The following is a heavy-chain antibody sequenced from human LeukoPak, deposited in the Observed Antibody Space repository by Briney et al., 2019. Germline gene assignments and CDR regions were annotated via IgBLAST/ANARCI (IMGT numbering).Heavy chain of an antibody. CDR1: GGSISTSGYY. CDR3: ARAPGIAAAGTHFDF. D-gene: IGHD6-13*01. J-gene: IGHJ4*02. CDR2: IYYSGST. Sequence: SETLSLSCTVSGGSISTSGYYWGWIRQPPGKGLEWIGSIYYSGSTYYNPSLKSRVTISVDTSKNQFSLKLSSVTAGDTAVYYCARAPGIAAAGTHFDFWGQGTLVTVSS. V-gene: IGHV4-39*07.